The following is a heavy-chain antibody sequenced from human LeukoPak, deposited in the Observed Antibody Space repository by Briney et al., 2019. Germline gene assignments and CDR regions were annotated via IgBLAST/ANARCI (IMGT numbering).Heavy chain of an antibody. CDR3: ARGGLYYYYMAV. CDR2: IFPIFGTA. CDR1: GGTFSSYA. J-gene: IGHJ6*03. Sequence: SVKVSRKASGGTFSSYASSWVRQPPGQGLEWMGGIFPIFGTANYAQKFQGRVTITADESTSTAYMELSSLRSEDTAVYYCARGGLYYYYMAVWGKGTRVTVSS. V-gene: IGHV1-69*13.